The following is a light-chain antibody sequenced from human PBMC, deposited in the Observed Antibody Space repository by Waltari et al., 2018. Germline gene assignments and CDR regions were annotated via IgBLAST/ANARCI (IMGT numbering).Light chain of an antibody. CDR2: DVS. CDR3: SSYTSRSTL. V-gene: IGLV2-14*03. CDR1: SSDVGGYNY. Sequence: QSALTQPASVSGSPGQSITISCTGTSSDVGGYNYVSWYQQHPGKAPNLMIYDVSNRPSWVSNRFSGCKAGNTASLTISGLQAEDEADYYCSSYTSRSTLFGGGTKLTVL. J-gene: IGLJ2*01.